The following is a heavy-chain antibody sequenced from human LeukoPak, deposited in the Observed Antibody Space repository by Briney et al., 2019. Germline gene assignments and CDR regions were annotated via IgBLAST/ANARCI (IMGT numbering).Heavy chain of an antibody. Sequence: SETLSLTCTVSGGSISSDSYYWSWVRQPAGKELEWIGRIYTSESTNYNPSLKSRVTISVDTSKNQFSLRLSSVTAADTAVYYCARLNSLGYSSGWYPDYWGQGTLVTVSS. CDR1: GGSISSDSYY. CDR3: ARLNSLGYSSGWYPDY. D-gene: IGHD6-19*01. J-gene: IGHJ4*02. V-gene: IGHV4-61*02. CDR2: IYTSEST.